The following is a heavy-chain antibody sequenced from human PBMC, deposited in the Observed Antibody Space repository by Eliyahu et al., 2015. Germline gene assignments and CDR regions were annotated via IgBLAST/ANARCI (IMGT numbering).Heavy chain of an antibody. Sequence: EVQLVESGGGLVQPGGSLRLSCAASGFXFSXYSMNWVRQAPGKGLEWVSYISSSSSTIYYADSVKGRFTISRDNAKNSLYLQMNSLRAEDTAVYYCARGWLDYGDYLGSDYWGQGTLVTVSS. J-gene: IGHJ4*02. D-gene: IGHD4-17*01. CDR1: GFXFSXYS. CDR2: ISSSSSTI. CDR3: ARGWLDYGDYLGSDY. V-gene: IGHV3-48*01.